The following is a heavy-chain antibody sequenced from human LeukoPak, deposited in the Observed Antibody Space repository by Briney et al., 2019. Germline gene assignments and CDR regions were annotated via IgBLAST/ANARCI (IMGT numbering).Heavy chain of an antibody. V-gene: IGHV3-23*01. CDR1: GFTFSNSA. Sequence: GGSLRLSCTASGFTFSNSAMSWVRQAPGEGLEWISTISGRGGDTYYADSVKGRFTISRDNAKNTVYLEMNSLSVEDTATYYCIRDFRSADLWGQGTLVTVTS. D-gene: IGHD5-24*01. CDR2: ISGRGGDT. CDR3: IRDFRSADL. J-gene: IGHJ5*02.